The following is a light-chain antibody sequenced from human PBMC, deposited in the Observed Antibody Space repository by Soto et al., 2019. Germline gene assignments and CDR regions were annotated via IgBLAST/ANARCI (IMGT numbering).Light chain of an antibody. V-gene: IGLV2-14*01. CDR2: DVS. CDR3: SSYISSSTYV. CDR1: SSDIGRYNY. J-gene: IGLJ1*01. Sequence: QSVLTQPASVSGSPGQSITISCTGTSSDIGRYNYVSWYQQYPDKAPKFMIYDVSNRPSGVSNRFSGSKSGNTASLTISGLQAEDEADYYCSSYISSSTYVFGTGTKLTVL.